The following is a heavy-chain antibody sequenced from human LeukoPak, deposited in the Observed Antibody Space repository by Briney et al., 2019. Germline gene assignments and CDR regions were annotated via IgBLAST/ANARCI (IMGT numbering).Heavy chain of an antibody. CDR2: IYYSGST. CDR3: ARTYSSSLEFDY. J-gene: IGHJ4*02. V-gene: IGHV4-59*01. CDR1: GGSISSYY. Sequence: SETLSLTCTVSGGSISSYYWSWIRQPPGKGLEWIGYIYYSGSTNYSPSLKSRVTISVDTSKNQFSLKLSSVTAADTAVYYCARTYSSSLEFDYWGQGTLVTVSS. D-gene: IGHD6-6*01.